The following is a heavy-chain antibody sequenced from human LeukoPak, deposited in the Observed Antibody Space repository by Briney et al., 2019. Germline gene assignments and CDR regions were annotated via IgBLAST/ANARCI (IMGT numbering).Heavy chain of an antibody. CDR2: IYYSGST. J-gene: IGHJ4*02. CDR1: GGYISSYY. CDR3: ASGSGD. V-gene: IGHV4-59*01. Sequence: TSSETLSLTCTVSGGYISSYYWSWIRQPPGKGLEWIGYIYYSGSTNYNPSLKSRVTISVDTSKNQFSLKLSSVTAADTAVYYCASGSGDWGQGTLVTVSS.